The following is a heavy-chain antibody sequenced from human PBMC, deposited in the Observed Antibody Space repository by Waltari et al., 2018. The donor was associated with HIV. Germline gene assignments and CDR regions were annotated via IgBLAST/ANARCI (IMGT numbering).Heavy chain of an antibody. J-gene: IGHJ3*02. CDR1: GFTFSSYA. V-gene: IGHV3-23*01. Sequence: EVQLLESGGGLVQPGGSLRLSCAASGFTFSSYAMSWVRQASGKGLEWVSAISGSGGSTYCADSVKGRFIISRDNSKNTLYLQMNSLRAEDTAVYYCAKDVRAVRGPHGAFDIWGQGTMVTVSS. CDR3: AKDVRAVRGPHGAFDI. CDR2: ISGSGGST. D-gene: IGHD3-10*01.